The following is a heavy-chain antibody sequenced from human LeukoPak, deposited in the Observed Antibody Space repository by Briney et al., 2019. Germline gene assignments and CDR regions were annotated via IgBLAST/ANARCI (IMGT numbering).Heavy chain of an antibody. V-gene: IGHV3-48*01. D-gene: IGHD2-15*01. CDR3: ARDLAHGSCL. CDR2: ISSSSTNI. Sequence: GGSLRLSCAASGFAFRRHSMNWVRQAPGKGLEWVSFISSSSTNIYYADSVKGRFTISRDNAKNALYLQMNSLRAEDTAVYYCARDLAHGSCLWGQGTLVTVSS. J-gene: IGHJ4*02. CDR1: GFAFRRHS.